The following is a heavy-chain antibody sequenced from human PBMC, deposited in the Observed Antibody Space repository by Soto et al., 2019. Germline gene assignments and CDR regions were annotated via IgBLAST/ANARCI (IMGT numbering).Heavy chain of an antibody. CDR3: ARGVNYGDSASWFDP. J-gene: IGHJ5*02. V-gene: IGHV1-8*01. Sequence: QVQLVQSGAEVKKPGASVKVSCKASGYTFTSYDINWVRQAPGQGLEYMGWINANSGNTGYVQKFQGRVTMTRNTSISTAYMEVSSLRSEDTAVYYCARGVNYGDSASWFDPWGQGTLVTVSS. CDR2: INANSGNT. D-gene: IGHD4-17*01. CDR1: GYTFTSYD.